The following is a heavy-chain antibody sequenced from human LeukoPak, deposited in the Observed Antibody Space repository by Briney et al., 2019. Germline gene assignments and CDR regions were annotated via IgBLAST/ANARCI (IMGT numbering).Heavy chain of an antibody. J-gene: IGHJ4*02. CDR2: MNSDGSIL. CDR1: GFTFSSFW. CDR3: ASSSGAILDN. D-gene: IGHD3-10*01. V-gene: IGHV3-74*01. Sequence: PGGSLRLSCVGSGFTFSSFWMHWVRQLPGKGPVWLSRMNSDGSILTYADYVKGRFTISRDNAKNTLFLQMNNLRAEDTAVYYCASSSGAILDNWGQGALVTVSS.